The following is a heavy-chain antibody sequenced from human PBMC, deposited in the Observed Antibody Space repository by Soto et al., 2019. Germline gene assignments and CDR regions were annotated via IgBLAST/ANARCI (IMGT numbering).Heavy chain of an antibody. CDR2: MNPNSGNT. J-gene: IGHJ3*02. D-gene: IGHD1-26*01. Sequence: GASVKVSCKASGYTFTSYDINWVRQATGQGLEWMGWMNPNSGNTGYAQKFQGRVTMTRNTSISTAYMELSSLRSEDTAVYYCAVHGGWELWTPHAFDIWGQGTMVTVSS. CDR3: AVHGGWELWTPHAFDI. CDR1: GYTFTSYD. V-gene: IGHV1-8*01.